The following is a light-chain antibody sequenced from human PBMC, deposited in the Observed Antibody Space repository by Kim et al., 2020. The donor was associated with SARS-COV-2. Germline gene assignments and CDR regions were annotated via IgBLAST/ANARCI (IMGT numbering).Light chain of an antibody. CDR3: QQHGSSPIT. Sequence: SLSPGERATLSCRARQRVSSIAWYKQKPGQAPSLLIYGALTRATGIPDRFSGSGSGTDFTLTISRLEPEEFAVYFCQQHGSSPITFGQGTRLEIK. V-gene: IGKV3-20*01. J-gene: IGKJ5*01. CDR1: QRVSS. CDR2: GAL.